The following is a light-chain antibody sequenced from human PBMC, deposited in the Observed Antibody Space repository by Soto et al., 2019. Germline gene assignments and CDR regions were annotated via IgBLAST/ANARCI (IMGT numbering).Light chain of an antibody. Sequence: DIQMTQSPSTLSASVGDRVTITCRASQSISHWLAWYQQRPGKAPKLLIYDASSLESGAPSRFIGSGAGTEFTLTISSLQHDDFATDYCQQYNSDSPTFGQGTKLEIK. V-gene: IGKV1-5*01. CDR3: QQYNSDSPT. CDR2: DAS. J-gene: IGKJ2*01. CDR1: QSISHW.